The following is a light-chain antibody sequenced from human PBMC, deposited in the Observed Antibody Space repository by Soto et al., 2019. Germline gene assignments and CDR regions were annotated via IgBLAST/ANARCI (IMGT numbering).Light chain of an antibody. CDR1: SSNIGSNS. V-gene: IGLV1-44*01. Sequence: SVLTQPPSASGTPGQRVTISCSGSSSNIGSNSVNWYQQLPGAAPKLLIYSNNQRPSGVPDRFSGSKSGTSASLAISGHQSEDEADYYCAAWDDSLNGREVFGTGTKVTVL. CDR2: SNN. CDR3: AAWDDSLNGREV. J-gene: IGLJ1*01.